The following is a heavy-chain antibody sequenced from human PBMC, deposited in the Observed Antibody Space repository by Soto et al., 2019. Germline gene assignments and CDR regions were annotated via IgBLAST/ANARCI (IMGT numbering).Heavy chain of an antibody. CDR1: GGSISSSNW. CDR3: ARNLGKEIVTTQGTFDD. CDR2: IYHSGRT. Sequence: QVQLQESGPGLVKPSGTLSLTGAVSGGSISSSNWWSWVRQPPGKGLEWIGEIYHSGRTNYNPSLNRRFTIPGDKSTSQCYLKLGSVTAADTAVYYCARNLGKEIVTTQGTFDDWGQGTLVTVSS. J-gene: IGHJ4*02. V-gene: IGHV4-4*02. D-gene: IGHD1-1*01.